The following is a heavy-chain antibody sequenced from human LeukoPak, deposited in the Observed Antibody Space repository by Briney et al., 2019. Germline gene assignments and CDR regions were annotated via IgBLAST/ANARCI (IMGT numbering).Heavy chain of an antibody. CDR3: ATKVWGVQGENDY. V-gene: IGHV1-18*01. Sequence: ASVKVSCKASGYTFISYSMNWVRQAPGQELEWMGWISAYNGNTNYAQKLQGRVTMTTDTSTSTAYMELRSLRSDDTAVYYCATKVWGVQGENDYWGQGTLVTVSS. CDR1: GYTFISYS. CDR2: ISAYNGNT. J-gene: IGHJ4*02. D-gene: IGHD1-1*01.